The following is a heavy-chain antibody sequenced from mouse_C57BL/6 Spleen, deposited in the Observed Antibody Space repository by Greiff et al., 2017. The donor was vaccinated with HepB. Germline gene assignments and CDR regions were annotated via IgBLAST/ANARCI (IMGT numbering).Heavy chain of an antibody. Sequence: VKLVESGPGLVAPSQSLSITCTVSGFSLTSYAISWVRQPPGKGLEWLGVIWTGGGTNYNSALKSRLIISKDNSKSQVFLKMNSLQTDDTARYYCARDEDYYGGYYAMDYWGQGTSVTVSS. V-gene: IGHV2-9-1*01. J-gene: IGHJ4*01. CDR3: ARDEDYYGGYYAMDY. CDR1: GFSLTSYA. D-gene: IGHD1-1*01. CDR2: IWTGGGT.